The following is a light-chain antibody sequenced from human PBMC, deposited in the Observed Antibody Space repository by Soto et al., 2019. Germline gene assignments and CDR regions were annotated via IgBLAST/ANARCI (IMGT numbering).Light chain of an antibody. CDR2: GDS. J-gene: IGLJ1*01. CDR3: QVWDSYSDHFV. V-gene: IGLV3-21*02. CDR1: NMGSKS. Sequence: YELTQPPSVSVAPGQTAKIACGGNNMGSKSVHWYQQKPGQAPVVVVYGDSDRPSGIPERFSGSKSGNTATLTISRVEAGDEADYFCQVWDSYSDHFVFGTGTKLTVL.